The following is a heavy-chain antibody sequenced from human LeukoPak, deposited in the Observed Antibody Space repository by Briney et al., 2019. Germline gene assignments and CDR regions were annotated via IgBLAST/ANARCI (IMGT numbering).Heavy chain of an antibody. CDR2: ISGSGGST. V-gene: IGHV3-23*01. D-gene: IGHD4-17*01. CDR1: GFSFRSYA. CDR3: ARDRGATVTTSIFDY. Sequence: GGSLRLSCAASGFSFRSYAMSWVRQAPGKGLEWVSAISGSGGSTYYADSVKGRFTISRDDSKNTLYLQMNSLRAEDTAVYYCARDRGATVTTSIFDYWGQGTLVTVSS. J-gene: IGHJ4*02.